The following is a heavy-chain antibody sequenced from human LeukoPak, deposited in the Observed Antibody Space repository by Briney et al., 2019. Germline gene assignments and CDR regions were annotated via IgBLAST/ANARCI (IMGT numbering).Heavy chain of an antibody. CDR2: IYYSGST. D-gene: IGHD3/OR15-3a*01. V-gene: IGHV4-59*08. CDR3: ARQRDFNWFDP. J-gene: IGHJ5*02. CDR1: GGSISSYY. Sequence: PSETLSLTCTVSGGSISSYYWSWIRQPPGKGLEWIGYIYYSGSTNYNPSLKSRVTISVDTSKNQFSLKLNSVTVADTAVYYCARQRDFNWFDPWGQGTLVTVSS.